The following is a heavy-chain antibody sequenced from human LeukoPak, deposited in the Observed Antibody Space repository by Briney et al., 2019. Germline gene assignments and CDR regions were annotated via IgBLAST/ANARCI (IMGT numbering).Heavy chain of an antibody. Sequence: GASPKTFRWGVGFSFSNYWSGWGRQMPGKGREGRGIICPCDSSTRYSQFRQVQVTISAANSISTAYVQWSRRTASDTAMYYCARLRVPELSYDASEIWGLGTMVTVSS. CDR1: GFSFSNYW. CDR3: ARLRVPELSYDASEI. J-gene: IGHJ3*02. CDR2: ICPCDSST. V-gene: IGHV5-51*01. D-gene: IGHD3-10*01.